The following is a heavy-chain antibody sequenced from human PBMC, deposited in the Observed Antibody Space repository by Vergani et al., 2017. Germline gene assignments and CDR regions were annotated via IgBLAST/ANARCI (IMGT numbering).Heavy chain of an antibody. CDR3: AEDESIFGVVGCDS. CDR1: GGTFSSYA. CDR2: IIPILGIA. V-gene: IGHV1-69*04. Sequence: QVQLVQSGAEVKKPGASVKVSCKASGGTFSSYAISWVRQAPGQGLEWMGRIIPILGIANYAQKFQGRVTITADKSTSTAYMELSSLRSEDTAVYYCAEDESIFGVVGCDSWGQGTLVTVSS. J-gene: IGHJ4*02. D-gene: IGHD3-3*01.